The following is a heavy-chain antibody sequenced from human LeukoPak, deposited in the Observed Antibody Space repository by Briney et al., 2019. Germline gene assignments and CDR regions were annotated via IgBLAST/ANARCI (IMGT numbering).Heavy chain of an antibody. CDR1: EFTFTSYE. Sequence: QPGGSLRLSCAASEFTFTSYELNWVRQAPGKGPEWVSYISSSGNTISYADSVKGRFTISRDNAKNSLYLQVISLRAEDTAVYYCARGPSIAARYDAFDIWGQGTMVTVSS. J-gene: IGHJ3*02. D-gene: IGHD6-6*01. CDR2: ISSSGNTI. V-gene: IGHV3-48*03. CDR3: ARGPSIAARYDAFDI.